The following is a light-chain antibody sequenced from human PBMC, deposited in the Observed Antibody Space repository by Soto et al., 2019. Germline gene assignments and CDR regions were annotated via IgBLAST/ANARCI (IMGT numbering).Light chain of an antibody. CDR1: QSISSW. V-gene: IGKV1-5*01. CDR2: DAS. J-gene: IGKJ4*01. CDR3: QQQNNYLA. Sequence: DIQMTQSPSTLSASVGDRVTITCRASQSISSWLAWYQQKPGQAPKLLIYDASSTESGVPSRFSGSGSGTEFIIIISSLQHDEFSADYCQQQNNYLAFGGGTKVEIK.